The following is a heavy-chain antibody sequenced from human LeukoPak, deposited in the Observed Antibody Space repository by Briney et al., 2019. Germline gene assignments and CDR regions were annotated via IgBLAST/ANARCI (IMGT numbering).Heavy chain of an antibody. CDR3: ARCLSFFGDFDY. V-gene: IGHV1-2*02. J-gene: IGHJ4*02. CDR1: GYTFTGYY. D-gene: IGHD3-10*01. Sequence: ASVKVSCKASGYTFTGYYMHWVRQAPGQGLEWMGWINPNNGGTNYAQKFQGRVTMTRDTSISTAYMELSRLRSDDTAVYYCARCLSFFGDFDYWGQGTLVTVSS. CDR2: INPNNGGT.